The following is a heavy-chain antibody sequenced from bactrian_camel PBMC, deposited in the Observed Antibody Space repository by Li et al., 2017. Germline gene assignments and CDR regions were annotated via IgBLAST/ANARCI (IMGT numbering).Heavy chain of an antibody. V-gene: IGHV3S53*01. Sequence: VQLVESGGGSVQAGESLRLSCVASGYTLPMNMGWFRRLPGQEREGVAAIAGDGRTDYADSVKGRFTISRDGAKNIIALQMHSLKPEDTATYYCAAKLPFECYVDSSGSDFDNWGQGTQVTVSS. CDR2: IAGDGRT. CDR1: GYTLPMN. D-gene: IGHD3*01. J-gene: IGHJ4*01. CDR3: AAKLPFECYVDSSGSDFDN.